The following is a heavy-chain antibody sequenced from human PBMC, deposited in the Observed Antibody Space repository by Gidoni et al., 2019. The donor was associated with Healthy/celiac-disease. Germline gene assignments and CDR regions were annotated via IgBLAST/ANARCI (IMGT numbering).Heavy chain of an antibody. CDR2: IYYSGST. CDR3: ARDTPSSRYFDL. V-gene: IGHV4-39*01. J-gene: IGHJ2*01. Sequence: QLQLQESGPGLVKPSETLSLTCTVPGCSFSSSSYYWGWIRQPPGKGLEWIGSIYYSGSTYYNPSLKSRVTISVDTSKNQFSLKLSSVTAADTAVYYCARDTPSSRYFDLWGRGTLVTVSS. CDR1: GCSFSSSSYY. D-gene: IGHD5-18*01.